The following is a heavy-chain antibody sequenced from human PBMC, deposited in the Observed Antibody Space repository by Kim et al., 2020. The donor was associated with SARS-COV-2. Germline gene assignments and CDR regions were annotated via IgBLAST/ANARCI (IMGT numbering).Heavy chain of an antibody. CDR3: ARQDGSGHYYGSETTDYYYYGMDV. J-gene: IGHJ6*02. Sequence: SETLSLTCTVSGGSISSSSYYWGWIRQPPGKGLEWIGSIYYSGSTYYNPSLKSRVTISVDTSKNQFSLKLSSVTAADTAVYYCARQDGSGHYYGSETTDYYYYGMDVWGQGTTVTVSS. D-gene: IGHD3-10*01. CDR1: GGSISSSSYY. V-gene: IGHV4-39*01. CDR2: IYYSGST.